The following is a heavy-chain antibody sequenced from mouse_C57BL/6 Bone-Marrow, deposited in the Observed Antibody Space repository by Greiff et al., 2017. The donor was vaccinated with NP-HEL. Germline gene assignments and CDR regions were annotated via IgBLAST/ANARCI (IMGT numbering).Heavy chain of an antibody. CDR1: GYTFTTYP. Sequence: QVQLKESGAELVKPGASVKMSCKASGYTFTTYPIEWMKQNHGKSLEWIGNFHPYNDDTKYNEKFKGKATLTVEKSSSTVYLELSRLTSDDSAVYYCARRGDGYSYAMDYWGQGTSVTVSS. CDR3: ARRGDGYSYAMDY. J-gene: IGHJ4*01. CDR2: FHPYNDDT. V-gene: IGHV1-47*01. D-gene: IGHD2-3*01.